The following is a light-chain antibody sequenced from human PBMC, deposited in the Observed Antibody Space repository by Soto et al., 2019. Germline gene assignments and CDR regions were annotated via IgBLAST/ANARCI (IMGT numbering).Light chain of an antibody. J-gene: IGKJ4*01. Sequence: DIQMTQSPSSLSASVGERVTITCQASQDISNYLNWYQQKPGKAPKLLIYDASNLETGVPSRFSGSGSGTDVTFTISSLQPEDIATYYCQQYDNLPLTFGGGTKVEIK. CDR2: DAS. CDR1: QDISNY. V-gene: IGKV1-33*01. CDR3: QQYDNLPLT.